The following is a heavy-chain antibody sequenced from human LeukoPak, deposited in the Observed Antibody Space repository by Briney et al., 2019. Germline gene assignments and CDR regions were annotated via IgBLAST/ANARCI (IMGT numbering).Heavy chain of an antibody. D-gene: IGHD4-17*01. CDR2: ISYDGSNK. V-gene: IGHV3-30-3*01. Sequence: GGSLRLSCAASGFTFSSYPMHWVRQAPGKGLEWVSVISYDGSNKYYADSVKGRFTISRDNSKNMFYVQINSLRPEDTAVYYCARGFPYDDPTEGYYYLMDVWDQGTTVTVSS. J-gene: IGHJ6*02. CDR1: GFTFSSYP. CDR3: ARGFPYDDPTEGYYYLMDV.